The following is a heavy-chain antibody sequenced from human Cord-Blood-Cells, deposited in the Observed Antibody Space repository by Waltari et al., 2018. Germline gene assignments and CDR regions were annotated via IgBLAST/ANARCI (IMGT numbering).Heavy chain of an antibody. V-gene: IGHV4-39*01. CDR1: GGSISSSSFY. Sequence: LQLQESGPGLVKPSETLSLNCTVPGGSISSSSFYWGWIRQPPGKGLEWIGSIYYSGSTYYNPSLKSRVTISVDTSKNQFSLKLSSVTAADTAVYYCARFGSWFDPWGQGTLVTVSS. D-gene: IGHD2-15*01. CDR3: ARFGSWFDP. CDR2: IYYSGST. J-gene: IGHJ5*02.